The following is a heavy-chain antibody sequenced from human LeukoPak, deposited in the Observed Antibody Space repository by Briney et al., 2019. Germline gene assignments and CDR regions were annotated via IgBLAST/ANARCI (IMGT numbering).Heavy chain of an antibody. CDR2: IYYSGST. Sequence: PLETLSLNCTVAGGSNSSGSYHSGWIRQPPGQGLVSIGSIYYSGSTYYKPSLKSRVTISLDTSKNQFSLKLSSVTAADTAVYYCARAYSPPQWSPFDYWGQGTLVTVSS. J-gene: IGHJ4*02. CDR3: ARAYSPPQWSPFDY. CDR1: GGSNSSGSYH. V-gene: IGHV4-39*07. D-gene: IGHD6-13*01.